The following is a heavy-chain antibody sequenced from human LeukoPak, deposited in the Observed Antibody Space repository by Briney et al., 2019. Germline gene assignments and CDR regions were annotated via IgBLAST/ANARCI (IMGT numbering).Heavy chain of an antibody. CDR3: ARCSSTSCYTQGPLDI. D-gene: IGHD2-2*02. CDR2: IYSGGTT. V-gene: IGHV3-53*05. J-gene: IGHJ3*02. Sequence: GGSLRLSCAASGFTVSTNYMSWVRQAPGKGLEWVSVIYSGGTTYYADSVKGRFTISRDNSKNTLYLQMNSLRAEDTAVYYCARCSSTSCYTQGPLDIWGQGTMVTVSS. CDR1: GFTVSTNY.